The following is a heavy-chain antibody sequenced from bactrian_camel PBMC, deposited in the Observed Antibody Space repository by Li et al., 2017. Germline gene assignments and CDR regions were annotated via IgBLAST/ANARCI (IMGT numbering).Heavy chain of an antibody. CDR2: IYTGYTGDSII. Sequence: HVQLVESGGGSVQAGGSLRLSCAASESTIDSRCMAWFRQAPGKERERIATIYTGYTGDSIIRYADSVKGRFTISKDNAERTLYLQMNSLKPEDTAMYYCAADLEIRSGYCYKTNNYWGQGTQVTVS. V-gene: IGHV3S1*01. D-gene: IGHD2*01. CDR3: AADLEIRSGYCYKTNNY. J-gene: IGHJ4*01. CDR1: ESTIDSRC.